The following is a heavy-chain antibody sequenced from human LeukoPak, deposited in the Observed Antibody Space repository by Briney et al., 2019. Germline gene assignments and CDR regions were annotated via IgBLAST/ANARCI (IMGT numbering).Heavy chain of an antibody. J-gene: IGHJ5*02. D-gene: IGHD3-16*01. CDR3: AAGVLHGGGNWFDP. Sequence: ASVKVSCKTSGYTFTGYYMHWLRQAPGQGLEWMGRINPNSGGTYYARKFQGRVTMTRDTSISTSYMELTSLKSDDTAVYYWAAGVLHGGGNWFDPWGQGTLVTVSS. V-gene: IGHV1-2*06. CDR1: GYTFTGYY. CDR2: INPNSGGT.